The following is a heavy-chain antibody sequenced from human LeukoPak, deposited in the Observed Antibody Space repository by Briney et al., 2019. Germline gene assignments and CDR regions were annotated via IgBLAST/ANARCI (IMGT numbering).Heavy chain of an antibody. CDR3: AREYNGGFFDY. D-gene: IGHD2-8*01. CDR2: INPSDGST. V-gene: IGHV1-46*01. J-gene: IGHJ4*02. Sequence: ASVKVSCKASGYTFTTYYMHWVRQAPGQGLEWMGIINPSDGSTGYAQKFQGRVTMTRDTSTSTVYMDLSSLRPEDTAVYYCAREYNGGFFDYWGQGTLVTVSS. CDR1: GYTFTTYY.